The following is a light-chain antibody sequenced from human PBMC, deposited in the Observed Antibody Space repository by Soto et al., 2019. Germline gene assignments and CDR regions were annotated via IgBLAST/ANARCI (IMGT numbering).Light chain of an antibody. CDR1: QSVSNW. V-gene: IGKV1-5*01. Sequence: GDTVTITCPGSQSVSNWLAWYQQKRGKAPELLIYDAYSLKSGVPSRFSVSRSGTEFTLTISSMQPEDFATYYCQQYNTYSAFGQGTKVDI. CDR3: QQYNTYSA. CDR2: DAY. J-gene: IGKJ1*01.